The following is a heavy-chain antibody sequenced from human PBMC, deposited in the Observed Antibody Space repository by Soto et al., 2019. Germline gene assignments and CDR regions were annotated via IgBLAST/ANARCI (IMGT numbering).Heavy chain of an antibody. V-gene: IGHV3-15*01. D-gene: IGHD3-3*01. J-gene: IGHJ6*02. CDR1: GFTFSNAG. CDR2: IKSKTDGGTT. CDR3: TTDFADYYYYGMDV. Sequence: LRLSCASSGFTFSNAGMSWVRKAPGKGLEWVGRIKSKTDGGTTDYAAPVKGRFTISRDDSKNTLYLQMNSLKTEDTAVYYCTTDFADYYYYGMDVWGQGTTVTVSS.